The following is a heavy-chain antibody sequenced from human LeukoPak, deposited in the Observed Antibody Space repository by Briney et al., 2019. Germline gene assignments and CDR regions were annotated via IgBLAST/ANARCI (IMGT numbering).Heavy chain of an antibody. CDR2: IYTGGNT. V-gene: IGHV3-53*04. Sequence: GGSLRLSCSASGFTVITTYMSWVRQAPGKGLECISVIYTGGNTYHADSVKGRFSISRHNSENTIYLQMDSLRPEDTAVYYCARGGYNGHHPYYFDTWGQGSLVTVSS. CDR1: GFTVITTY. J-gene: IGHJ4*02. D-gene: IGHD5-12*01. CDR3: ARGGYNGHHPYYFDT.